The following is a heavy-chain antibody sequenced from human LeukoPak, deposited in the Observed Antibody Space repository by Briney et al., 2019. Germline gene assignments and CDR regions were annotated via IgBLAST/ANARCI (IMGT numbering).Heavy chain of an antibody. J-gene: IGHJ3*02. Sequence: GGSLRLSCAASGFTFSSYAMHWVRQAPGKGLEYVSAISSNGGSTYYANSVKGRFTISRDNSKNTLYLQMGSLRAEDMAVYYCASRLRFLEWLSYDAFDIWGRGTMVTVSS. CDR2: ISSNGGST. CDR1: GFTFSSYA. D-gene: IGHD3-3*01. CDR3: ASRLRFLEWLSYDAFDI. V-gene: IGHV3-64*01.